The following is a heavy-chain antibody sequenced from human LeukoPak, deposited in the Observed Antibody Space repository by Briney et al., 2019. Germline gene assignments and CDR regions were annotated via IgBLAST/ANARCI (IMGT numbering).Heavy chain of an antibody. V-gene: IGHV3-7*01. D-gene: IGHD1-26*01. CDR1: GFTFSSYW. J-gene: IGHJ6*03. CDR3: ARDWNSGSYYRKYYYYYYYRDV. Sequence: QPGGSLRLSCADSGFTFSSYWMSWVRQAPGKGLEWVANIKQDGSEKYYVDSVKGRFTISRDNAKNPLYLQMNSLRAEDTAVYYCARDWNSGSYYRKYYYYYYYRDVWGKGTTVTVSS. CDR2: IKQDGSEK.